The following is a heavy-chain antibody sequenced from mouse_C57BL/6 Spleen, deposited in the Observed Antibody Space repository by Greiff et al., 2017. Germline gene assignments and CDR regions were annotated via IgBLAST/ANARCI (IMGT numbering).Heavy chain of an antibody. J-gene: IGHJ3*01. CDR3: ARWGDYCWFAY. CDR2: IYPGDGDT. V-gene: IGHV1-82*01. D-gene: IGHD1-1*01. CDR1: GYAFSSSW. Sequence: VKLVESGPELVKPGASVKISCKASGYAFSSSWMNWVKQRPGKGLEWIGRIYPGDGDTNDNGKFKGKATLTADKSSSTAYMQLSSLTYEDAAVCFCARWGDYCWFAYWGQGTLVTVSA.